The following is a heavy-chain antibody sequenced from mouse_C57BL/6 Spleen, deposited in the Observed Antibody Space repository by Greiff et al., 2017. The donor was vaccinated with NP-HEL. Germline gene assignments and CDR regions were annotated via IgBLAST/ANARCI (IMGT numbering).Heavy chain of an antibody. J-gene: IGHJ2*01. D-gene: IGHD1-1*01. V-gene: IGHV1-59*01. CDR1: GYTFTSYW. CDR2: IDPSDSYT. CDR3: ARSTVVAPDY. Sequence: VQLQQPGAELVRPGTSVKLSCKASGYTFTSYWMHWVKQRPGQGLEWIGVIDPSDSYTNYNQKFKGKATLTVDTSSSTAYMQLSSLTSEDSAVYYCARSTVVAPDYWGQGTTLTVSS.